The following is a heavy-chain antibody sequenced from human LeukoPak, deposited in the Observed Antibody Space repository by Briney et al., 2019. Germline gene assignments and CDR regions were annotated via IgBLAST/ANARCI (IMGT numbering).Heavy chain of an antibody. J-gene: IGHJ3*02. CDR1: GYTFTSYD. CDR2: MNPNSGNT. V-gene: IGHV1-8*01. CDR3: ARGRADLDAFDI. Sequence: ASVKVSCNASGYTFTSYDINWVRQATGQGLEWMGWMNPNSGNTGYAQKFQGRVTMTRNTSISTAYMELSSLRSEDTAVYYCARGRADLDAFDIWGQGTMVTVSS.